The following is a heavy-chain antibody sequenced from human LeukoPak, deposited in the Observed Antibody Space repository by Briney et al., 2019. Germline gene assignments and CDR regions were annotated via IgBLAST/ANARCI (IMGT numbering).Heavy chain of an antibody. CDR3: ARPSSGYSSSWYILDY. Sequence: GGSLRLSCAASGFTVSSNYMSWVRQAPGKGLEWVSVIYSGGSTYYADSVKGRFTISRDNSRNTLYLQMNSLRAEDTAVYYCARPSSGYSSSWYILDYWGQGTLVTVSS. CDR2: IYSGGST. V-gene: IGHV3-66*04. D-gene: IGHD6-13*01. J-gene: IGHJ4*02. CDR1: GFTVSSNY.